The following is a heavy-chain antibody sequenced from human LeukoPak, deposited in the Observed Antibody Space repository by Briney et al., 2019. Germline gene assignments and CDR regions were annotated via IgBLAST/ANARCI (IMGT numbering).Heavy chain of an antibody. J-gene: IGHJ6*03. CDR3: ARAQSGVRGVIFKVGYYYMDV. D-gene: IGHD3-10*01. V-gene: IGHV3-7*01. CDR2: IKQDGSEK. Sequence: GGSLRLSCATAAFTLSDYWMSWVRQTPGKGLEWVANIKQDGSEKYYVDSVKGRFTTSRDNAKNSLYLQMNSLRAEDTAVYYCARAQSGVRGVIFKVGYYYMDVWGKGTTVTISS. CDR1: AFTLSDYW.